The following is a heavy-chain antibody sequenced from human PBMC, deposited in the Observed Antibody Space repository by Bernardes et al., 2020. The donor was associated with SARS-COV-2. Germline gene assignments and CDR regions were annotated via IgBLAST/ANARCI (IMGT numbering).Heavy chain of an antibody. CDR2: VPYYGSNR. D-gene: IGHD3-22*01. V-gene: IGHV3-30*18. Sequence: GGAPSASGAAPGFSLSMYGIHWVRPAPGKGLEGVAVVPYYGSNREYADPVKGRFTISRDNSKNTVYLQMNSLRIGDTAVYYCAKAGVRQVVVASPLDSWGQGSLVTVSS. CDR3: AKAGVRQVVVASPLDS. J-gene: IGHJ4*02. CDR1: GFSLSMYG.